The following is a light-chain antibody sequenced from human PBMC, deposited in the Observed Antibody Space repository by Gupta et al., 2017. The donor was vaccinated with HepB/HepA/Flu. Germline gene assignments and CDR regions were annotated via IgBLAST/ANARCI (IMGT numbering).Light chain of an antibody. V-gene: IGKV3-20*01. CDR2: CAS. CDR1: QSVSSSY. CDR3: QQYCGSSLT. Sequence: DIVLTQSPGTLSLSPGERATRSCMASQSVSSSYLAWYQQKPGQAPRLLMYCASSRASGIPDRFSGSASGTDFTLTISRLEAEDFAVYYCQQYCGSSLTFGAGTRVEVK. J-gene: IGKJ3*01.